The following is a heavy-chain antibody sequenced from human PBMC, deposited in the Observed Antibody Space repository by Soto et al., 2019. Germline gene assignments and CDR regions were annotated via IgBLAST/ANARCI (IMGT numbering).Heavy chain of an antibody. V-gene: IGHV1-69*01. Sequence: QVQLVQSGAEVKKPGSSVKVSCKASGGTFSSYAISWVRQAPGQGLEWMGGIIPIIGTANYAQKFQGRVTITSDEFTSTAYMELSSLRSEDTAVYYCASGNDYVWGSYRYLEYFQHWGQGTLVTVSS. J-gene: IGHJ1*01. CDR2: IIPIIGTA. CDR1: GGTFSSYA. CDR3: ASGNDYVWGSYRYLEYFQH. D-gene: IGHD3-16*02.